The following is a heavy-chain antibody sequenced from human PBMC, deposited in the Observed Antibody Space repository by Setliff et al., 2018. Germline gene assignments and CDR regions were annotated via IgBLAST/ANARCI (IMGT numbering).Heavy chain of an antibody. D-gene: IGHD3-22*01. CDR3: ARRRRDDSSGYYYVGWFDP. CDR1: GGSISSGGYY. CDR2: IYYSGST. J-gene: IGHJ5*02. V-gene: IGHV4-31*03. Sequence: PSETLSLTCTVSGGSISSGGYYWSWIRQHPGKGLEWIGYIYYSGSTYYNPSLKSRVTISVDTSKNQFSLKLSSVTAADTAVYYCARRRRDDSSGYYYVGWFDPWGQGTLVTVSS.